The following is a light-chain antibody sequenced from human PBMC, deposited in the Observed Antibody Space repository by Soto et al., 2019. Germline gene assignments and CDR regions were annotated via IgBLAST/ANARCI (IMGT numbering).Light chain of an antibody. CDR1: SSNIGINT. CDR2: SSN. CDR3: LALDDSLHGPV. Sequence: QSVLTQPPSASGTPGQRVTISCSGSSSNIGINTVNWYQQIPVTATKLLIYSSNQRPLGVPDRFKSSKSGTSASLAISGLQSEEKVEYYCLALDDSLHGPVLRTRNKVTV. V-gene: IGLV1-44*01. J-gene: IGLJ1*01.